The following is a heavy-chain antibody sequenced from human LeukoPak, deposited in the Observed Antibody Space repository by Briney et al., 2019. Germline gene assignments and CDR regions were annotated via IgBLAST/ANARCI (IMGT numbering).Heavy chain of an antibody. D-gene: IGHD3-10*01. Sequence: ASVKVSCKASGYTFTGYYMHWVRQAPGQGLEWMGWINPNSGGTNYAQKFQGRVTMTRDTSISTAYMELSRLRSDDTAVYYCARDREWFGELSPPDYWGQGTLVTVSS. J-gene: IGHJ4*02. CDR2: INPNSGGT. V-gene: IGHV1-2*02. CDR1: GYTFTGYY. CDR3: ARDREWFGELSPPDY.